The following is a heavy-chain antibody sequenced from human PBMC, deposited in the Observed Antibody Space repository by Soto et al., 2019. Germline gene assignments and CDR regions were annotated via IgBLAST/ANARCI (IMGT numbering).Heavy chain of an antibody. CDR2: MNPGSGQT. J-gene: IGHJ5*02. D-gene: IGHD2-15*01. CDR1: GYTFINFD. CDR3: ARMALAGTLNWFGP. Sequence: ASVKVSCKASGYTFINFDISWVRQAAGQGLEWLGWMNPGSGQTGYASKFQGRVAMTRDASTGTSHLELSSLTSDDTAVYYCARMALAGTLNWFGPWGQGTLVTVSS. V-gene: IGHV1-8*02.